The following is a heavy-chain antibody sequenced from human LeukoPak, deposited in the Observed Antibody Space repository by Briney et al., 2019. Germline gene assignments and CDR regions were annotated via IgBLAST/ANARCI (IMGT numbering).Heavy chain of an antibody. J-gene: IGHJ5*02. V-gene: IGHV4-31*03. CDR3: ARGTTVYWFDP. D-gene: IGHD4-17*01. CDR1: GGSISSGGYY. CDR2: IYYSGST. Sequence: SGPTLANPSQTLSLTCTVSGGSISSGGYYWSWIRQHPGKGLEWIGYIYYSGSTYYNPSLKSRVTISVDTSRNQFSLNLSSVTAADTAVYYCARGTTVYWFDPWGQGTLVTVSS.